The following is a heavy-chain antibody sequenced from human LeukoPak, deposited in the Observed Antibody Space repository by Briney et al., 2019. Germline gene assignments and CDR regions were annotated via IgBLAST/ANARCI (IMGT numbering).Heavy chain of an antibody. J-gene: IGHJ4*02. CDR2: IVVGGGNT. D-gene: IGHD1-26*01. CDR3: AADEAQYSRSYSFDN. CDR1: GFTFASSA. V-gene: IGHV1-58*02. Sequence: SVKVSCKASGFTFASSAIQWVRQARGQRLEFIGWIVVGGGNTNYAQKFQERVTITRDLSTSTAYMELSSLRSEDTAVYYCAADEAQYSRSYSFDNWGQGTLVTVSS.